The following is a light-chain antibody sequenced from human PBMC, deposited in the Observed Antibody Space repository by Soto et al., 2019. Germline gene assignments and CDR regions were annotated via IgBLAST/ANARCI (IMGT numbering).Light chain of an antibody. J-gene: IGLJ1*01. CDR3: QTWGTGIHYV. CDR2: LNSDGSH. V-gene: IGLV4-69*01. Sequence: QPVLTQSPSASASLGAPVKLTCTLSSGHSSYAIAWHQQQPEKGPRYLMKLNSDGSHSKGDGIPDRFSGSSSGAERYLTISSLQSEDEADYYCQTWGTGIHYVFETGTKVTVL. CDR1: SGHSSYA.